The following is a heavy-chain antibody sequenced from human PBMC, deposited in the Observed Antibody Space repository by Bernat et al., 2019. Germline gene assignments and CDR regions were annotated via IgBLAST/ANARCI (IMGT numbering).Heavy chain of an antibody. CDR1: GFTFSSYA. CDR3: ASRRASGAAGTDEGFDY. J-gene: IGHJ4*02. CDR2: IWYDGSNK. V-gene: IGHV3-33*01. Sequence: QVQLVESGGGVVQPGRSLRLSCAASGFTFSSYAMHWVRQAPGKGLEWVAVIWYDGSNKYYADSVKGRFTISRDNSKNTLYLQMNSLRAEDTAVYYCASRRASGAAGTDEGFDYWGQGTLVTVSS. D-gene: IGHD6-13*01.